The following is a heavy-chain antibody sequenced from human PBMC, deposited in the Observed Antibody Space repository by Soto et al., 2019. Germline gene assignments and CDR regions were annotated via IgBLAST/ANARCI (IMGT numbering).Heavy chain of an antibody. CDR2: IYSGGST. D-gene: IGHD5-12*01. CDR3: AKVASDIVPTTFDY. Sequence: PGGSLRLSCAASGFTVSSNYMSWVRQAPGKGLEWVSVIYSGGSTYYADSVKGRFTISRHNSKNTLYLQMNSLRAEDTAVYYCAKVASDIVPTTFDYRGQGTLVTVSS. CDR1: GFTVSSNY. V-gene: IGHV3-53*04. J-gene: IGHJ4*02.